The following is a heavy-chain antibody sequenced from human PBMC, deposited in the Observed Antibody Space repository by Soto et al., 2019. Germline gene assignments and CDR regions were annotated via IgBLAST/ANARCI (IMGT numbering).Heavy chain of an antibody. CDR1: GGSFSGYY. CDR3: ARGGYSKGGNYYYMDV. CDR2: INHSGST. Sequence: SETLSLTCAVYGGSFSGYYWSWIRKPPGKGLEWIGEINHSGSTNYNPSLKSRVTVSVDTSKNQFSLKLSSVTAADTAVYYCARGGYSKGGNYYYMDVWGKGTTVTVSS. D-gene: IGHD4-4*01. V-gene: IGHV4-34*01. J-gene: IGHJ6*03.